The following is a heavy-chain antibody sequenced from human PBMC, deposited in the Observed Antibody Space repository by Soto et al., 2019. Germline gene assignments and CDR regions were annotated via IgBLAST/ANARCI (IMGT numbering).Heavy chain of an antibody. D-gene: IGHD3-10*01. CDR3: AREVQVHTPAFVY. V-gene: IGHV1-69*19. CDR2: TSPMFGAA. CDR1: GGTFNTYA. Sequence: QVQLVQSGAEMKKPGSSVKVSCQSSGGTFNTYAMNWVRQAPGQGPEWMGETSPMFGAANYAPKFQGRVTITAAESTGTSYMQLSSLTSEDTALYFCAREVQVHTPAFVYWGQGTLVTVSS. J-gene: IGHJ4*02.